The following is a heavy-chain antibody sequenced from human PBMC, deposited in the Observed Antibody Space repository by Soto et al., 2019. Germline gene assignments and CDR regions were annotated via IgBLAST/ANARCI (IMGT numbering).Heavy chain of an antibody. J-gene: IGHJ5*02. CDR1: GYTFTAYY. D-gene: IGHD4-4*01. CDR2: INPNSGGT. CDR3: ARRSNYGSDWFDP. Sequence: QVQLVQSGAEVKKPGASVKVSCKASGYTFTAYYMHWVRQAPGHGLEWMGWINPNSGGTNFAQRFQGRVTMTRDMSISTAYMELRRLRSDDTAVDYCARRSNYGSDWFDPWGQGTLVTVSS. V-gene: IGHV1-2*02.